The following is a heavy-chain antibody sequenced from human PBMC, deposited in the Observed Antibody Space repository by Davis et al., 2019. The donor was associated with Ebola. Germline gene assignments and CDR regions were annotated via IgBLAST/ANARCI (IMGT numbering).Heavy chain of an antibody. CDR1: GFTFSNYA. V-gene: IGHV3-23*01. J-gene: IGHJ6*02. Sequence: GGSLRLSCAASGFTFSNYAMSWVRQAPGKGLEWVSTISGSGTFTYYADSVKGQFTISRDNSKNTLYLHMNSLRAEDTAVYYCARDSQGYYYYGMDVWGQGTTVTVSS. CDR2: ISGSGTFT. CDR3: ARDSQGYYYYGMDV.